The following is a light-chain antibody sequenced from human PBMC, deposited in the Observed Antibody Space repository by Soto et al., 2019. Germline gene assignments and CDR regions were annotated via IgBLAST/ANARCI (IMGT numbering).Light chain of an antibody. Sequence: EKEVKISAVGLSVYLGERATLSCRASQSVSSSYLACYQQKPGHAPSLLIYDSSTSPTGIAARFISSGSWTDYPHTTFSLEPQDGAAYYCPLPSNGAQTYGQGTKVDIK. J-gene: IGKJ1*01. CDR2: DSS. CDR1: QSVSSSY. CDR3: PLPSNGAQT. V-gene: IGKV3D-20*02.